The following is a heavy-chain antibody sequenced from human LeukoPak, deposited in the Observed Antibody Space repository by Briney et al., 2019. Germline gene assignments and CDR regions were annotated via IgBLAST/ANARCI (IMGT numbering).Heavy chain of an antibody. V-gene: IGHV4-59*01. D-gene: IGHD2-15*01. Sequence: SETLSLTCTVSGGSISSYYWSWIRQPPGKGLEWIGYIYYSGGTNYNPSLKSRVTISVDTSKNQFSLKLSSVTAADTAVYYCARLSSVWFDPWGQGTLVTVSS. CDR2: IYYSGGT. CDR3: ARLSSVWFDP. J-gene: IGHJ5*02. CDR1: GGSISSYY.